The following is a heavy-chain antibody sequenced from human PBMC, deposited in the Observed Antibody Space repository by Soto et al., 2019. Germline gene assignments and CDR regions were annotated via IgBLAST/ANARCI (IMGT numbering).Heavy chain of an antibody. J-gene: IGHJ6*03. D-gene: IGHD5-18*01. CDR2: ISSSSSYI. Sequence: GGSLRLSCAASGFTFSSYSMNWVRQAPGKGLEWVSSISSSSSYIYYADSVKGRFTISRDNAKNSLYLQMNSLRAEDTAVYYCARDFRGYSYGYGVGYMDVWGKGTTVTVSS. CDR3: ARDFRGYSYGYGVGYMDV. V-gene: IGHV3-21*01. CDR1: GFTFSSYS.